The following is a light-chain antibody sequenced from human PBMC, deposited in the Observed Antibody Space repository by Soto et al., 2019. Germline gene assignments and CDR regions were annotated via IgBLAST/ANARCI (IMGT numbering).Light chain of an antibody. V-gene: IGKV3-20*01. CDR1: QSVGRRY. CDR3: QSQGT. J-gene: IGKJ4*01. CDR2: DTS. Sequence: IVLTQSPDTLSLSPGERATLSCRASQSVGRRYLAWYQQKPGQAPMLLIYDTSERASDIPDRFSGSGSGTDFTLTISRLVPEDFAVYYCQSQGTFGGGTKVEIK.